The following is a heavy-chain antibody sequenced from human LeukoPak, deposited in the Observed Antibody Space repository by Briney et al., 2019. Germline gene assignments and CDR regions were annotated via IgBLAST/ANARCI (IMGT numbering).Heavy chain of an antibody. V-gene: IGHV1-18*01. Sequence: ASVKVSCKASGYTFTSYGLTWVRQAPGQGLEWMGWISTYNGNTYYAQGLQGRVSMTTDTSTSTAYMELRSLRSDDTAVYYCARPPSHRPTYFDCWGPGTLVTVSS. CDR3: ARPPSHRPTYFDC. J-gene: IGHJ4*02. CDR1: GYTFTSYG. CDR2: ISTYNGNT.